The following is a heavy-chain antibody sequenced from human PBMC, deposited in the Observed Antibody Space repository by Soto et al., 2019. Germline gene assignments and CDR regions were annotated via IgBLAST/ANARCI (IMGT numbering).Heavy chain of an antibody. CDR3: ARDCSSTSCYWTEDLYYYYYGMDV. CDR1: GYTFTGYY. Sequence: ASVKVSCKASGYTFTGYYMHWVRQAPGQGLEWMGWISAYNGNTNYAQKLQGRVTMTTDTSTSTAYMELRSLRSDDTAVYYCARDCSSTSCYWTEDLYYYYYGMDVWGQGTTVTVSS. V-gene: IGHV1-18*04. CDR2: ISAYNGNT. D-gene: IGHD2-2*01. J-gene: IGHJ6*02.